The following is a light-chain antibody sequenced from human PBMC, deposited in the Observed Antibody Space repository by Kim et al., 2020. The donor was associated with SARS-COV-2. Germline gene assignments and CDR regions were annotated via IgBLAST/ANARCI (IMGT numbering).Light chain of an antibody. J-gene: IGKJ2*01. Sequence: SPGERATLSCRASQSVSINLAWYQQKPGQAPRLLIYAASTRASGVPARFRGSGSGTEFTLTISSLQSEDSAVYYCQQYSNWPPSYTFGQGTKLEI. V-gene: IGKV3-15*01. CDR3: QQYSNWPPSYT. CDR1: QSVSIN. CDR2: AAS.